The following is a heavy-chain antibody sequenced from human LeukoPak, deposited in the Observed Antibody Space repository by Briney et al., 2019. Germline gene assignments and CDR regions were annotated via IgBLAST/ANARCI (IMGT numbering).Heavy chain of an antibody. J-gene: IGHJ6*02. CDR3: AREGLKYSGSHSGRGYYGMDV. Sequence: PGGSLRLSCAASGFTVSSNYMSWVRQAPGKGLEWVSDISSSGSTIYDADSVKGRFTISRDNAKNSLYLQMNSLRAEDTAVYYCAREGLKYSGSHSGRGYYGMDVWGQGTTVTVSS. D-gene: IGHD1-26*01. V-gene: IGHV3-11*04. CDR1: GFTVSSNY. CDR2: ISSSGSTI.